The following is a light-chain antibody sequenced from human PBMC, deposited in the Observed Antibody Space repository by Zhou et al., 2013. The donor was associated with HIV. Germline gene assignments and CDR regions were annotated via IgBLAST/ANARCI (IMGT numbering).Light chain of an antibody. Sequence: AIQLTQSPSSLSASVGDRITITCRASQGISSALAWYQQKPGKALKLLIYDASSLESGVPSRFGGSGSGTDFTLTISSLQPEDFATYYCQQFNSYPLTFGGGTKVEIK. CDR3: QQFNSYPLT. V-gene: IGKV1-13*02. CDR1: QGISSA. CDR2: DAS. J-gene: IGKJ4*01.